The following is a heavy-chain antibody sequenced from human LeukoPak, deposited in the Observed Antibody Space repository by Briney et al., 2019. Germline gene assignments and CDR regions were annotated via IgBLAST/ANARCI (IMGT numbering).Heavy chain of an antibody. D-gene: IGHD3-22*01. CDR2: IYYSGST. CDR1: GGSISSYY. Sequence: PSETLSLTCTVSGGSISSYYWSWIRQPPGKGLEWIGYIYYSGSTNYNPSLKSRVTISVDTSKNQFSLELSSVTAADTAVYYCARDGITMILWGQGTLVTVSS. CDR3: ARDGITMIL. J-gene: IGHJ4*02. V-gene: IGHV4-4*08.